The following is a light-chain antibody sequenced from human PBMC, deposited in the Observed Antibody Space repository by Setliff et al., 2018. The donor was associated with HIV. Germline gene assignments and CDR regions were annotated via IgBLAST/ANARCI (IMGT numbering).Light chain of an antibody. V-gene: IGLV2-14*03. Sequence: QSALIQPASVSGSPGQSITISCTGTSSDVGHYNYVSWYQQHPGKAPKFMIYDVSNRPSGISNRFSGSKSGNTASLTISGLQAGDEADYYCSSYTTSSTYVFGTGTKVTVL. CDR1: SSDVGHYNY. CDR2: DVS. CDR3: SSYTTSSTYV. J-gene: IGLJ1*01.